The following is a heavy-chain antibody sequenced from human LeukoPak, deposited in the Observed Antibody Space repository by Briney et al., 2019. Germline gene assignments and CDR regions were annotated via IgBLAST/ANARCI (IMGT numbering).Heavy chain of an antibody. J-gene: IGHJ3*02. D-gene: IGHD3-9*01. V-gene: IGHV4-59*01. CDR3: ARGYYDILTGYYSYAFDI. Sequence: SETLSLTCTVSGGSISSYYWSWIRQSPGKGLEWIGYIYYSGSTNYNPSLKSRVTISVDTSKNQFSLKLSSVTAADTAVYYRARGYYDILTGYYSYAFDIWGQGTMVTVSS. CDR2: IYYSGST. CDR1: GGSISSYY.